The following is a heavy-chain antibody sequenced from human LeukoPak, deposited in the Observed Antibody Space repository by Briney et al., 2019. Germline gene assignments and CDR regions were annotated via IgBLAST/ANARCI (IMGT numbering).Heavy chain of an antibody. CDR3: ARRSIAHDAFDI. CDR1: ADSIRTYY. V-gene: IGHV4-39*01. CDR2: IYYSGST. Sequence: SETLSLTCSVSADSIRTYYWGWIRQPPGKGLEWIGSIYYSGSTYYNPSLKSRVTISVDTSKNQFSLKLSSVTAADTAVYYCARRSIAHDAFDIWGQGTMVTVSS. J-gene: IGHJ3*02. D-gene: IGHD6-6*01.